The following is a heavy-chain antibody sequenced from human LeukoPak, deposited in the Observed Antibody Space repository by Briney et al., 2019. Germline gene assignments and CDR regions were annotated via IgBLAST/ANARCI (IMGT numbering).Heavy chain of an antibody. J-gene: IGHJ4*02. V-gene: IGHV3-11*04. CDR3: ARDPHAAPSHYYDSSGLGPHY. CDR1: GFTFSDYY. CDR2: ISSSGSTI. Sequence: GGSLRLSCAASGFTFSDYYMSWIRQAPGKGLEWVSYISSSGSTIYYADSVKGRFTISRDNAKNSLYLQMNSLRAEDTAVYYCARDPHAAPSHYYDSSGLGPHYWGQGTLVTVSS. D-gene: IGHD3-22*01.